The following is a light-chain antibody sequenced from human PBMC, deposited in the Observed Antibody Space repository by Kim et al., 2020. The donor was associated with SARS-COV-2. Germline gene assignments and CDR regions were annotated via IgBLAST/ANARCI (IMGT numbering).Light chain of an antibody. Sequence: SAGKRATPPCRASQSVSRNRAGNQQTPGPPPGLLIYDASSRPTGNPARCRVKWSWAEFTLNISNLQSGDFAVYFGQQYNDWHPWTFGQGTKVDIK. CDR2: DAS. J-gene: IGKJ1*01. CDR1: QSVSRN. V-gene: IGKV3D-15*01. CDR3: QQYNDWHPWT.